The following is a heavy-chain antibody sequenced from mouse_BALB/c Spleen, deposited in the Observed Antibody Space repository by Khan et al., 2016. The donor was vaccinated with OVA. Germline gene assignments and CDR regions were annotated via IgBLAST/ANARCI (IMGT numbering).Heavy chain of an antibody. D-gene: IGHD2-1*01. Sequence: QVQLQQSGPELVKPGASVRISCKTSGYTFTTYYINWLKQRPGQGLEWIGWIYPGDVNTKYNEKFKDKATLTADKSSSTAYMQLSSLPSDDSAVYVCAREGYYGNYRAWFAYWGQGTLVTVST. V-gene: IGHV1S56*01. J-gene: IGHJ3*01. CDR1: GYTFTTYY. CDR3: AREGYYGNYRAWFAY. CDR2: IYPGDVNT.